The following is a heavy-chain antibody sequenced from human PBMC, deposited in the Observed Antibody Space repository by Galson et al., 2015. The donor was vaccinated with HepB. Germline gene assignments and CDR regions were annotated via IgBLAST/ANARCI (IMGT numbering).Heavy chain of an antibody. V-gene: IGHV2-5*01. D-gene: IGHD3-3*01. J-gene: IGHJ5*02. CDR1: GFSLSTSRVG. CDR2: IYWNDDK. Sequence: PALVKPTQTLTLTCTFSGFSLSTSRVGVGWISQPPGKALEWLALIYWNDDKRYSPSLKSRLTITKDTSKNQVVLTMTNMDPVDTATYYCAHRRHDFWRGYYSCWFDPWGQGTLVTVSS. CDR3: AHRRHDFWRGYYSCWFDP.